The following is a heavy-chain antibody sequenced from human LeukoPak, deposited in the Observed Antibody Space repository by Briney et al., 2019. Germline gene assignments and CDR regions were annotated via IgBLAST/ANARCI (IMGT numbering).Heavy chain of an antibody. CDR3: ARRGRIVATTDY. D-gene: IGHD5-12*01. CDR1: GGSISSYY. Sequence: PSETLSLTCTVSGGSISSYYWSWIRQPPGEGLEWIGFIYDSGSTNYNPSLKSRVTISVDTSKNQFSLKLRSVTAADTAVYYCARRGRIVATTDYWGQGTLVTVSS. V-gene: IGHV4-59*01. CDR2: IYDSGST. J-gene: IGHJ4*02.